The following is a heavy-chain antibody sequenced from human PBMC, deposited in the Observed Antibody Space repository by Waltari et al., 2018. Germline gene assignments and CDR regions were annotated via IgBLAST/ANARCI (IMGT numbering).Heavy chain of an antibody. CDR3: AKGAGGSSSDFDY. CDR2: ISWNSGSI. CDR1: GFPLVSYA. J-gene: IGHJ4*02. V-gene: IGHV3-9*01. D-gene: IGHD6-13*01. Sequence: EVQLVESGGGLVQPGRSLRPPCAASGFPLVSYAMPWGRQAPGKGLEWVSGISWNSGSIGYADSVKGRFTISRDNAKNSLYLQMNSLRAEDTALYYCAKGAGGSSSDFDYWGQGTLVTVSS.